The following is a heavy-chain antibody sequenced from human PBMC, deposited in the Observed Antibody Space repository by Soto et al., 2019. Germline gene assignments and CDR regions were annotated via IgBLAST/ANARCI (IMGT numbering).Heavy chain of an antibody. Sequence: EVQLAESGGDLVQPGGSLRLSCAASGFTFSSYSMNWVRQAPRKGLQLISYISSTGSSIYYADSVKGRFTISRDNAKHSLYLQLNSLRAEDTAVYYCARDLRRGDSWGQGTLVTVSS. J-gene: IGHJ4*02. D-gene: IGHD3-16*01. CDR2: ISSTGSSI. CDR3: ARDLRRGDS. V-gene: IGHV3-48*01. CDR1: GFTFSSYS.